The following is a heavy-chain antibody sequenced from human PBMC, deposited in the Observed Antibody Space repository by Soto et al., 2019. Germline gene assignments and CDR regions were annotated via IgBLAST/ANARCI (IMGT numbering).Heavy chain of an antibody. D-gene: IGHD2-8*01. J-gene: IGHJ4*02. CDR2: TSYDGNNR. CDR1: GFSFSSYA. CDR3: AGVYYGGNSVNNY. V-gene: IGHV3-30-3*01. Sequence: PGGSLRLSCVGSGFSFSSYALSWVRQAPGKGLEWVAATSYDGNNRYYADSVKGRFIISRDNSKNTLDLEMETPRAEDTAMYCCAGVYYGGNSVNNYWGQGTPVTVSS.